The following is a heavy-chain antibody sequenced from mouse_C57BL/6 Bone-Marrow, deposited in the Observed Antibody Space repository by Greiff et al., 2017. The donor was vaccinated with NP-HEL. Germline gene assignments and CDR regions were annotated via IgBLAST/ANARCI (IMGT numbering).Heavy chain of an antibody. J-gene: IGHJ4*01. V-gene: IGHV5-4*01. Sequence: EVMLVESGGGLVKPGGSLKLSCAASGFTFSSYAMSWVRQTPEKRLEWVATISDGGSYTYYPDNVKGRFTISRDNAKNNLYLQMSHLKSEDTAMYYCARETSYYYGWDYAMDYWGQGTSVTVSS. D-gene: IGHD1-1*01. CDR1: GFTFSSYA. CDR3: ARETSYYYGWDYAMDY. CDR2: ISDGGSYT.